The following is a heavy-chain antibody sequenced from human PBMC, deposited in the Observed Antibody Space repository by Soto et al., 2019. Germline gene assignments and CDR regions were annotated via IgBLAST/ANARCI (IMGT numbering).Heavy chain of an antibody. V-gene: IGHV3-23*01. D-gene: IGHD3-22*01. Sequence: EVHLLESGGALVQPGGSLRLSCAASGFTFSRYAMNWVRQAPGKGLEWVSALSGRSSSIYYADSVKGRFTISRDNSRNTLFLQLNTLRAENTAVYYCAETAPPDSGGYYPYYFDYWGQGTLVTVSS. CDR1: GFTFSRYA. CDR2: LSGRSSSI. CDR3: AETAPPDSGGYYPYYFDY. J-gene: IGHJ4*02.